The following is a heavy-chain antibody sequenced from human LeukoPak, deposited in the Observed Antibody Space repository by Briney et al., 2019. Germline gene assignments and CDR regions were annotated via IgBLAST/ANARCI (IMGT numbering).Heavy chain of an antibody. J-gene: IGHJ4*02. CDR2: FNWNGDST. Sequence: GGSPRLSCAASGFTFEDYGMSWVRQAPGKGLEWVSGFNWNGDSTGYADSVKGRFTISRDNAKNSLYLQMNSLRAEDTALYHCARARPGSSTYILFDYWGQGTRVTVSS. CDR3: ARARPGSSTYILFDY. D-gene: IGHD2-2*01. CDR1: GFTFEDYG. V-gene: IGHV3-20*01.